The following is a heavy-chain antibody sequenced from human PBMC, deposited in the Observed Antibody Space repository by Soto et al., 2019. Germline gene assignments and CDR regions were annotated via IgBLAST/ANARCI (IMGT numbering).Heavy chain of an antibody. CDR3: ARDTSSSPYYMDG. Sequence: GGSLRLSCAASGFTFSSYAMSWVRQAPGKGLEWVSAISGSGGSTYYADSVKGRFTISRDNSKNTLYLQMNSLRAEDTAVYYCARDTSSSPYYMDGWGKGTTVTVSS. CDR2: ISGSGGST. V-gene: IGHV3-23*01. CDR1: GFTFSSYA. J-gene: IGHJ6*03. D-gene: IGHD6-13*01.